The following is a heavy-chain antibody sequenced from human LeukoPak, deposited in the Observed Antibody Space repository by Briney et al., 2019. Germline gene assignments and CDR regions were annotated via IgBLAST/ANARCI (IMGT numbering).Heavy chain of an antibody. J-gene: IGHJ4*02. V-gene: IGHV5-51*01. Sequence: GESLKISCKGSGYSFTSYWIGWVRQMPGKGLEGMESIYPGDSDTRYSPSFQGQVTISADKSISTAYLQWSSLKASDTAMYYCARRGPSNVDTAMTNFDYWGQGTLVTVSS. CDR2: IYPGDSDT. CDR3: ARRGPSNVDTAMTNFDY. D-gene: IGHD5-18*01. CDR1: GYSFTSYW.